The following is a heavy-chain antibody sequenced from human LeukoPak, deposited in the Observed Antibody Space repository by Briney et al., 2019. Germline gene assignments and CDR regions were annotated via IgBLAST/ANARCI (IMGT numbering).Heavy chain of an antibody. CDR2: IYYSGST. D-gene: IGHD5-18*01. Sequence: PSETLSLTCTVSGGSISSYYWSWIRQPPGKGLEWIGYIYYSGSTNYNPSLKSRVTISVDTSKNQFSLKLSSVTAADTAVYYCSGGIQLWSPFDYWGQGTLVTVSS. V-gene: IGHV4-59*01. CDR3: SGGIQLWSPFDY. J-gene: IGHJ4*02. CDR1: GGSISSYY.